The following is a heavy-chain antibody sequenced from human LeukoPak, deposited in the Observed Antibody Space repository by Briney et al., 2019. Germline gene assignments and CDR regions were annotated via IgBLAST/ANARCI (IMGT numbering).Heavy chain of an antibody. Sequence: SETLSLTCAVYGGSFSGYYWSWIRQPPGKGLEWIGEINRSGSTNYNPSLKSRVTISVDTSKNQFSLKPSSVTAADTAVYYCARADIVVVPVYGMDVWGQGTTVTVSS. J-gene: IGHJ6*02. V-gene: IGHV4-34*01. CDR3: ARADIVVVPVYGMDV. CDR1: GGSFSGYY. D-gene: IGHD2-2*01. CDR2: INRSGST.